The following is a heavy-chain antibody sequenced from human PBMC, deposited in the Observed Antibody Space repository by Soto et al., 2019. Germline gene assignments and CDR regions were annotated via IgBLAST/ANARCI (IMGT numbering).Heavy chain of an antibody. CDR2: IYHSGST. D-gene: IGHD5-18*01. Sequence: PSETLSLTCAVSGGSISRSNWWSWVRQPPGKGLEWIGEIYHSGSTNYNPSLKSRVTISVDKCKNQFSLKLSSVTAADTAVYYCARALYSYGYTSWFDPWGQGTLVTVSS. CDR1: GGSISRSNW. J-gene: IGHJ5*02. V-gene: IGHV4-4*02. CDR3: ARALYSYGYTSWFDP.